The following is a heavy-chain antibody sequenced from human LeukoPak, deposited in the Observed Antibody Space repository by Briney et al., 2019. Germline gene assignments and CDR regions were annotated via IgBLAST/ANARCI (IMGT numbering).Heavy chain of an antibody. Sequence: GGSLRLSCAVSGLTFSNYWMHWIRQAPGKGLVRVSRISNDGTSTSYADSVKGRFTISRDNAKNTLYLQMNSLRGEDTAVYYCAKDLTQLGIVDYWGQGTLVTVSS. D-gene: IGHD7-27*01. CDR1: GLTFSNYW. J-gene: IGHJ4*02. CDR2: ISNDGTST. V-gene: IGHV3-74*01. CDR3: AKDLTQLGIVDY.